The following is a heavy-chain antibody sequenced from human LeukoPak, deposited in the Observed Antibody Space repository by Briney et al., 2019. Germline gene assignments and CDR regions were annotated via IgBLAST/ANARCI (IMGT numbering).Heavy chain of an antibody. Sequence: PGGSMRLSCAASGFTFSSYGMHWVRQAPGKGLEWVAAIWYDGSNKYYADSVKGRFTISRDNSKNTLYLQMNSLRAEDTAVYYCAKAPTVTTVYFQHWGQGTLVTVSS. D-gene: IGHD4-17*01. J-gene: IGHJ1*01. V-gene: IGHV3-33*06. CDR1: GFTFSSYG. CDR3: AKAPTVTTVYFQH. CDR2: IWYDGSNK.